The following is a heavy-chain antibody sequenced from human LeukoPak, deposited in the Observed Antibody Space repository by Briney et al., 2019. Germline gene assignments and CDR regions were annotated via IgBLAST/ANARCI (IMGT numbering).Heavy chain of an antibody. Sequence: PSETLSLTCAVSGGSISSGGYSWSWIRQPPGKGLEWIGYIYHSGSTYYNPSLKSRVTISVDRSKNQFSLKLSSVTAADTAVYYCAKVGWLRSRSSDDYWGQGTLVTVSS. CDR1: GGSISSGGYS. V-gene: IGHV4-30-2*01. CDR3: AKVGWLRSRSSDDY. D-gene: IGHD5-12*01. CDR2: IYHSGST. J-gene: IGHJ4*02.